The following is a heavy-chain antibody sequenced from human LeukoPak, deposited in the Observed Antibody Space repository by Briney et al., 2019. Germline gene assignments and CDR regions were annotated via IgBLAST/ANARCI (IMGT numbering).Heavy chain of an antibody. CDR2: ISWNSGSI. J-gene: IGHJ4*02. CDR3: AKDIGPSGWGFDY. Sequence: GGCLRLSCAASGFTFSSYSMNWVRQAPGKGLEWVSGISWNSGSIGYADSVKGRFTISRDNAKNSLYLQMNSLRAEDTALYYCAKDIGPSGWGFDYWGQGTLVTVSS. D-gene: IGHD6-19*01. CDR1: GFTFSSYS. V-gene: IGHV3-9*01.